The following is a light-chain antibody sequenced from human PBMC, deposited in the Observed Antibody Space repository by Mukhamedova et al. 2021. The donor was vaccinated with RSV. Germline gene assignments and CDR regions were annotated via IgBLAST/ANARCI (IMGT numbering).Light chain of an antibody. J-gene: IGKJ1*01. Sequence: GERATLSCRASQSVSSSSLAWYQQKPGQAPRLLIYDASSRATGIPDRFSGSGSGTDFTLTISRLEPEDFAVYYWQQYGTSPRTFGQG. CDR1: QSVSSSS. CDR2: DAS. V-gene: IGKV3-20*01. CDR3: QQYGTSPRT.